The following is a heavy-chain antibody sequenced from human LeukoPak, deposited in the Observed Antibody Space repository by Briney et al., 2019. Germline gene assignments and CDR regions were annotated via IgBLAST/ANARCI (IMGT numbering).Heavy chain of an antibody. D-gene: IGHD2-15*01. Sequence: SETLSLTCAVYGGSFSDYYWSWIRQPPGKGLEWIGEINHSGSTNYNPSLKSRVSISVDTSKNQFSLKLTSVTAADTAVYYCARMRGGGIWYHYYVDVWGKGTTVIVSS. CDR1: GGSFSDYY. V-gene: IGHV4-34*01. CDR3: ARMRGGGIWYHYYVDV. J-gene: IGHJ6*03. CDR2: INHSGST.